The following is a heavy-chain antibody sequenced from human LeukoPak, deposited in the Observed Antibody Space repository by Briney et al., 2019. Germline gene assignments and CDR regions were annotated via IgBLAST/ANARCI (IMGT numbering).Heavy chain of an antibody. CDR2: IYHSGST. Sequence: PSETLSLTCAVSGGSISRGGYSWSWIRQPPGKGLEWIGYIYHSGSTYYNPSLKSRVTISVDRSKNQFSLKLSSVTAADTAVYYCARAHCSGGSCYGWRYFDLWGRGTLVTVSS. D-gene: IGHD2-15*01. CDR1: GGSISRGGYS. V-gene: IGHV4-30-2*01. CDR3: ARAHCSGGSCYGWRYFDL. J-gene: IGHJ2*01.